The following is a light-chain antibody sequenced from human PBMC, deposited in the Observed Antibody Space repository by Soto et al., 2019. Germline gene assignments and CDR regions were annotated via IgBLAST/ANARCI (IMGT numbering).Light chain of an antibody. J-gene: IGLJ1*01. V-gene: IGLV2-11*01. Sequence: QSALTQPRSVSGSSGQSVTISCTGTSSDVGGYNYVSWYQQHPGKAPKLMIYDVSKRPSGVPDRFSGSKSGNTASLTISGLQAEDEADYCCCSYAGSYPYVFGTGTKLTVL. CDR2: DVS. CDR3: CSYAGSYPYV. CDR1: SSDVGGYNY.